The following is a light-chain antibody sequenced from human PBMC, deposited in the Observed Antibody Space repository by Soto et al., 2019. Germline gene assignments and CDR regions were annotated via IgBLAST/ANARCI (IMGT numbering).Light chain of an antibody. CDR3: QQVNSYPFT. Sequence: IQLTQSPSSLSPSVGDRVTITCRASQGISSYLAWYPQKPGKAPKLLIYDASTLQSGVPSRFSGSGSGTDFTLTISSLQPEDFATYYCQQVNSYPFTFGPGTQVDCK. CDR2: DAS. V-gene: IGKV1-9*01. J-gene: IGKJ3*01. CDR1: QGISSY.